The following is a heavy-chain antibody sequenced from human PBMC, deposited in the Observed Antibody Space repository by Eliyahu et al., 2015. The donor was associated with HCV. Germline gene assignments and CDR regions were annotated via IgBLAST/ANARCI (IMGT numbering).Heavy chain of an antibody. V-gene: IGHV1-24*01. CDR1: GYNXKELS. Sequence: QVQLVQSGAEVKKPGASVRVSCKVSGYNXKELSMHWVRQAXXKGLEWMGGFDPEDGETIYAQKFQGRVTMTEDTSTDTAYMELSSLRSEDTAVYYCATSVGRVLRFLDLGDYDYNAMDVWGQGTTVTVSS. J-gene: IGHJ6*02. CDR2: FDPEDGET. CDR3: ATSVGRVLRFLDLGDYDYNAMDV. D-gene: IGHD3-3*01.